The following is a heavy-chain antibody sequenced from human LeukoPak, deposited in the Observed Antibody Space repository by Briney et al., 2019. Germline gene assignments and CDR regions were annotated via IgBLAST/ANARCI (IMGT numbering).Heavy chain of an antibody. CDR3: ARDPTSSWETAFDI. CDR2: ISSGTSYI. D-gene: IGHD1-26*01. CDR1: GFTFSSYS. V-gene: IGHV3-21*01. Sequence: GSLRLSCAASGFTFSSYSMNWVRQAPGKGLEWVSSISSGTSYIYYADSVKGRFTISRDNAKNSLYLQMNSLRAEDTAVYYCARDPTSSWETAFDIWGQGTMVTVSS. J-gene: IGHJ3*02.